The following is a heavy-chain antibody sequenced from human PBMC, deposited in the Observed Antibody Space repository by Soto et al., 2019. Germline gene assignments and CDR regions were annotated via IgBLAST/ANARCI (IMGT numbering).Heavy chain of an antibody. V-gene: IGHV3-30*18. CDR2: ISYDGSNK. CDR1: GFTFSSYG. CDR3: AKDRHTWILDV. J-gene: IGHJ6*02. D-gene: IGHD5-18*01. Sequence: QVQLVESGGGVVQPGRSLRLSCAASGFTFSSYGMHWVRQAPGKGLERVAVISYDGSNKYYADSVKGRFPISRDNSKNTLYLQMNGLRAEDTAVYYCAKDRHTWILDVWGQGTTVTVSS.